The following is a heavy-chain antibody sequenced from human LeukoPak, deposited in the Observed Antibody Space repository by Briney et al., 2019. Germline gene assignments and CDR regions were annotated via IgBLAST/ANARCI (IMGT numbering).Heavy chain of an antibody. J-gene: IGHJ4*02. D-gene: IGHD2-15*01. Sequence: PGGSLRLSCAASGFTFSSYAMHWVRQAPGKGLEWVAVISYDGRNKYYADSVKGRFTISRDNSKNTLYLQMNSLRAEDTAVYYCAVVVAATPWPFDYWGQGTLVTVSS. CDR1: GFTFSSYA. CDR3: AVVVAATPWPFDY. V-gene: IGHV3-30*04. CDR2: ISYDGRNK.